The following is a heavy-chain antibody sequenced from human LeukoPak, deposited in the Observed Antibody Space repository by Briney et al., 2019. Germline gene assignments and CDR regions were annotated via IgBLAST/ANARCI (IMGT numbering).Heavy chain of an antibody. CDR2: ISYDGSNK. CDR3: ARDLSVDY. J-gene: IGHJ4*02. Sequence: GGSLRLSCAASGFTFSSYAMHWVRQAPGKGLEWVAVISYDGSNKYYADSVKGRFTISRDNSKNTLYLQMSSLRAEDTAVYYCARDLSVDYWGQGTLVTVSS. V-gene: IGHV3-30-3*01. CDR1: GFTFSSYA.